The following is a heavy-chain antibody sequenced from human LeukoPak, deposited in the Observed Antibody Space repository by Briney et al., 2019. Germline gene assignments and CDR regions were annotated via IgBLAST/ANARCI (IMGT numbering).Heavy chain of an antibody. J-gene: IGHJ4*02. CDR3: TSHGRYDLVIDY. V-gene: IGHV3-49*04. D-gene: IGHD5-12*01. CDR1: GFTFGDYA. Sequence: GGSLRLSCTASGFTFGDYAMSWVRQAPGKGLEWVGFIRSKAYGGTTEYAASVKGRFTISRDDSKSIDYLQMNSLKTEDTAVYYCTSHGRYDLVIDYWGQGTLVTVSS. CDR2: IRSKAYGGTT.